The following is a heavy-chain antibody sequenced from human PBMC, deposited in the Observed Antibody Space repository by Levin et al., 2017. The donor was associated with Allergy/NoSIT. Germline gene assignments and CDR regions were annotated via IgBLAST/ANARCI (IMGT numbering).Heavy chain of an antibody. D-gene: IGHD1-26*01. V-gene: IGHV3-30-3*01. Sequence: GGSLRLSCAASGFTFSSYAMHWVRQAPGKGLEWVAVISYDGSNKYYADSVKGRFTISRDNSKNTLYLQMNSLRAEDTAVYYCARDLEVGATTGGYYYYGMDVWGQGTTVTVSS. CDR2: ISYDGSNK. J-gene: IGHJ6*02. CDR3: ARDLEVGATTGGYYYYGMDV. CDR1: GFTFSSYA.